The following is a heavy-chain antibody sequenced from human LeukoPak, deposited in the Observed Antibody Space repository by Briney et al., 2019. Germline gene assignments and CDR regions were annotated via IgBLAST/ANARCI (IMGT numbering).Heavy chain of an antibody. J-gene: IGHJ4*02. D-gene: IGHD3-22*01. V-gene: IGHV3-7*01. Sequence: GGSLRLSCAASGFTFSSYWMSWVRQTPGKGLEWVSNIKQDGSEKYYVDSVKGRFTISRDNAKNSLYLLMNSLRAEDTAVYYCARDSYDSSGYYYVIDYWGQGTLVTVSS. CDR1: GFTFSSYW. CDR3: ARDSYDSSGYYYVIDY. CDR2: IKQDGSEK.